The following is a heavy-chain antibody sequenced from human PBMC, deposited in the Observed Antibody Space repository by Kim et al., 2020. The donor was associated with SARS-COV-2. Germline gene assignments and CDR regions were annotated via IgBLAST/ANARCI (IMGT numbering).Heavy chain of an antibody. CDR2: ITPDGGNT. D-gene: IGHD3-16*01. CDR1: GYSLISDS. J-gene: IGHJ4*02. V-gene: IGHV1-18*01. Sequence: ASVRVSCKASGYSLISDSISWVRQAPGQGLEWIGLITPDGGNTNYVQKFQGRVSMTADTYTNTAYMDLASLRFDDTAVYYCARDFGFSTLWGQGTLVTVSS. CDR3: ARDFGFSTL.